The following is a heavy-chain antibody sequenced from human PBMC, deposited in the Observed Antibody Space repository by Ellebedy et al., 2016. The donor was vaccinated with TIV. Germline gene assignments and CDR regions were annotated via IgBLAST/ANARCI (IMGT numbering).Heavy chain of an antibody. Sequence: ESLKISXTVSGASFSSHYWSWIRQPPGKGLEWIGHISSGGTTKYNPSLKSRLAMSVHTSKNQFSLNLTSVTAADTAVYYCATWPPGAFDHWGQGALVTVSS. CDR3: ATWPPGAFDH. J-gene: IGHJ4*02. CDR1: GASFSSHY. CDR2: ISSGGTT. V-gene: IGHV4-59*11.